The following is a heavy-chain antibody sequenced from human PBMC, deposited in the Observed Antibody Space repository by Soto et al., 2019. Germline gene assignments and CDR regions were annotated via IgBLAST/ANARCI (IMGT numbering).Heavy chain of an antibody. CDR3: ATILATSATGY. CDR1: GFTFSTFA. D-gene: IGHD2-15*01. V-gene: IGHV3-23*01. CDR2: ISSSGSGT. J-gene: IGHJ4*02. Sequence: VGSLRLSCAASGFTFSTFAMDWVRQAPGKGLEWVSSISSSGSGTYYADSVKGRFTISRDNSKNTLYLQMNYLRADDTAVYYCATILATSATGYWGQGTLVTVSS.